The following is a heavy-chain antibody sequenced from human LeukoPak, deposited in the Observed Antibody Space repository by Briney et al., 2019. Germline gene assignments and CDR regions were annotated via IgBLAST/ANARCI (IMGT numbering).Heavy chain of an antibody. CDR1: GFTFSSYS. V-gene: IGHV3-21*01. Sequence: GGSLRLSCAASGFTFSSYSMNWVRQAPGKGLEWVSSIRSSSSYIYYADSVKGRFTIPRDNAKNSLYLQMNSLRAEDTAVYYCARDQGVAFGGVTHPFDYWGQGALVTVSS. J-gene: IGHJ4*02. D-gene: IGHD3-16*01. CDR2: IRSSSSYI. CDR3: ARDQGVAFGGVTHPFDY.